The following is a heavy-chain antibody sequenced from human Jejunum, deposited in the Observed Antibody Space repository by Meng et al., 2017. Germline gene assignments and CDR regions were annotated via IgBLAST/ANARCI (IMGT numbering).Heavy chain of an antibody. V-gene: IGHV1-2*06. D-gene: IGHD6-19*01. CDR3: ARDLAVAGLGAAY. CDR1: GYSFTAFH. CDR2: FNPSSGDT. Sequence: GHLEQAGAEVKKPGASWRASCKASGYSFTAFHLHWVRQAAGQGLEWMGRFNPSSGDTKFGPKFHGRVTMTRDTSTTTAYMDLTSPTSDDTAVYYCARDLAVAGLGAAYWGQGTLVTVSS. J-gene: IGHJ4*02.